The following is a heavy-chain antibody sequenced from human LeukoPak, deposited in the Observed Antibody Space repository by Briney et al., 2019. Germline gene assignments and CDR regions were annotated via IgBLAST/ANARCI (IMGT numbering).Heavy chain of an antibody. V-gene: IGHV3-30*04. J-gene: IGHJ4*02. Sequence: GRSLRLSCAASGFTFSSYAMHWVRQGPGKGLEWVAVISYDGSNKYYADSVKGRFTISRDNSKNTLYLQMNSLRAEDTAVYYCARDLGGIFDYWGQGTLVTVSS. CDR2: ISYDGSNK. CDR3: ARDLGGIFDY. CDR1: GFTFSSYA. D-gene: IGHD3-16*01.